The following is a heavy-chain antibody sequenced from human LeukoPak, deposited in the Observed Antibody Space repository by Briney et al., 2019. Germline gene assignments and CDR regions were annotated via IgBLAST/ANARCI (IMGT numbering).Heavy chain of an antibody. J-gene: IGHJ4*02. Sequence: GESLKISCKGSGYRFSSYWFGWVRQMPGQGLEWMGIIQPGDSDTRYSPSFQGQVTISVDKSISTAYLQWSSLKASDTAMYYCARHVKEWLADYWGQGTLVTVSS. CDR3: ARHVKEWLADY. V-gene: IGHV5-51*01. D-gene: IGHD6-19*01. CDR1: GYRFSSYW. CDR2: IQPGDSDT.